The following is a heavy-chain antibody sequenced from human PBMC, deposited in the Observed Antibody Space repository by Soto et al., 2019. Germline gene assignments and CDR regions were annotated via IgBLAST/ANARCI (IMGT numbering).Heavy chain of an antibody. CDR1: GYSFSTYW. D-gene: IGHD2-2*01. CDR3: ARHKGYCSSTSRYGMDV. V-gene: IGHV5-51*01. Sequence: LKISCKGAGYSFSTYWIVWVRQMPGKGLEWMGAIYPGDSDTRYSPSFRGQVTISADKSINTAYLQWNSLKASDTAMYYCARHKGYCSSTSRYGMDVWGQGATVTVSS. J-gene: IGHJ6*02. CDR2: IYPGDSDT.